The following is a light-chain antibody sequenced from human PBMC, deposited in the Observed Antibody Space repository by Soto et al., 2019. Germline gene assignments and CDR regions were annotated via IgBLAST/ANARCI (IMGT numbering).Light chain of an antibody. CDR2: GNS. J-gene: IGLJ2*01. Sequence: QSVLTQPPSVSGAPGQRVTISCTGSSSNIGAGYDVHWYQQLPGTAPKLLIYGNSNRPSGVPDRFSGSKSGTSASLAITGLQAADEADYYCQSYDSSLSGPVVFGGGTQLTVL. CDR3: QSYDSSLSGPVV. CDR1: SSNIGAGYD. V-gene: IGLV1-40*01.